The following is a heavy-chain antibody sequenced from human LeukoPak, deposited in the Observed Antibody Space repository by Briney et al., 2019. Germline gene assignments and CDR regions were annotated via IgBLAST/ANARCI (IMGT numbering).Heavy chain of an antibody. CDR3: VRGRWEVLLDS. V-gene: IGHV3-66*02. J-gene: IGHJ4*02. CDR1: GFSVSNYY. CDR2: IRDSGET. Sequence: GGSLRLSCAGSGFSVSNYYMSWVRQAPGKGLEWVSLIRDSGETFYADSVKGRFTISRDNSKNTMYLQMNRLRVEDTAVYFCVRGRWEVLLDSWGQGTLVTVSS. D-gene: IGHD1-26*01.